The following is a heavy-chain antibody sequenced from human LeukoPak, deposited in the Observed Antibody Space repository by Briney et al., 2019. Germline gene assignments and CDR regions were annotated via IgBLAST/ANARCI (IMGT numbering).Heavy chain of an antibody. D-gene: IGHD6-13*01. CDR2: IYTSGST. CDR1: GGSISSGSYY. CDR3: AREPLGSWTRLNWFDP. V-gene: IGHV4-61*02. J-gene: IGHJ5*02. Sequence: SETLSLTCTVSGGSISSGSYYWSWIRQPAGKGLEWIGRIYTSGSTNYNPSLKSRVTISVDTSKNQFSLKLSSVTAADTAVYYCAREPLGSWTRLNWFDPWGQGTLVTVSS.